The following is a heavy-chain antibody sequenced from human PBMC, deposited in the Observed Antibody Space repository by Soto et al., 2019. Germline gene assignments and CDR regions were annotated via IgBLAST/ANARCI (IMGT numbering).Heavy chain of an antibody. CDR2: INPANGNT. Sequence: QVQLVQSGAEVKKAGASVKISCQASGYPFTSHAIYWVRQAPGQRPEWMGWINPANGNTKYSPKFQGRVTITRDTSASTAYMELRTLTSADTGLYSCAREGKPLFRELVGWFDPWGQGTLLTVSS. CDR3: AREGKPLFRELVGWFDP. D-gene: IGHD1-7*01. CDR1: GYPFTSHA. V-gene: IGHV1-3*01. J-gene: IGHJ5*02.